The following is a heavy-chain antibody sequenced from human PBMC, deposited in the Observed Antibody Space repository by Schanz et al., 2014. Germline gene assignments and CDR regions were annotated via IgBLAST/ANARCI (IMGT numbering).Heavy chain of an antibody. V-gene: IGHV3-33*06. CDR1: GFTFISYD. CDR2: IRYDGRNK. CDR3: AKDTGYCHGGACYCFEY. Sequence: QAQLVESGGGVVQPGRSLRLSCVASGFTFISYDIHWVRQAPGKGLEWVAVIRYDGRNKNFVESVKGRFTISRDNSNNTVYLQMNTLRAEDTAVYFCAKDTGYCHGGACYCFEYWGLGILVTVSS. J-gene: IGHJ4*02. D-gene: IGHD2-8*02.